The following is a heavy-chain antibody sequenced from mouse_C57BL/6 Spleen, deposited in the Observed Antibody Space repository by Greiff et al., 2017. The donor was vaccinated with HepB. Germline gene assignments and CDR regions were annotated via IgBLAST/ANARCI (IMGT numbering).Heavy chain of an antibody. CDR3: ARQTSTTVVATQYYFDY. V-gene: IGHV5-9*01. D-gene: IGHD1-1*01. CDR2: ISGGGGNT. J-gene: IGHJ2*01. CDR1: GFTFSSYT. Sequence: EVQRVESGGGLVKPGGSLKLSCAASGFTFSSYTMSWVRQTPEKRLEWVATISGGGGNTYYPDSVKGRFTISRDNAKNTLYLQMSSLRSEDTALYYCARQTSTTVVATQYYFDYWGQGTTLTVSS.